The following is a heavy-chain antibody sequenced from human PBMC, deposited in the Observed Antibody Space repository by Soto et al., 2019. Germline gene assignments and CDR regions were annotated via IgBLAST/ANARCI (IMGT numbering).Heavy chain of an antibody. D-gene: IGHD3-22*01. Sequence: QVQLVQSGAEVKKPGASVKVSCKASGYTFSSFYMHWVRQVPGQGLEWMGIINSSGSSTNYAQKFQGRVTMTRDTSTSTVYMELSSLRSDDTAVYYCARDRDYSDGSGYWLLDYWGQGTLVTVSS. J-gene: IGHJ4*02. V-gene: IGHV1-46*01. CDR3: ARDRDYSDGSGYWLLDY. CDR2: INSSGSST. CDR1: GYTFSSFY.